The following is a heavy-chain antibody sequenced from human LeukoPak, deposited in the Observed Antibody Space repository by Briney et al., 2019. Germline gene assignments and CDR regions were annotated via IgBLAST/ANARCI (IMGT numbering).Heavy chain of an antibody. Sequence: GGSLRLSCAASGFTFDDYAMHWVRQAPGKGLEWVSLISWDGGSTYYADSVKGRFTISRDNSKNSLYLQMNSLRAEDTALYYCAKDKAPYYYDSSGYYPDYWGQGTLVTVSS. J-gene: IGHJ4*02. D-gene: IGHD3-22*01. CDR1: GFTFDDYA. V-gene: IGHV3-43D*03. CDR2: ISWDGGST. CDR3: AKDKAPYYYDSSGYYPDY.